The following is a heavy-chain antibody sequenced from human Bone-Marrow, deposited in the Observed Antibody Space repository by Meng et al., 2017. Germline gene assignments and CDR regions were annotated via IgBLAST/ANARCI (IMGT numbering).Heavy chain of an antibody. D-gene: IGHD6-13*01. Sequence: SETLSLTCTVSGGSISSSSYYWGWIRQPPGKGLEWIGSIYYSGSTYYNPSLKSRVTISVDTSKNQFSLKLSSVTAADTAVYYCARGLSKAAAGRKVGNWFDPWGQGTLVTVSS. CDR1: GGSISSSSYY. CDR2: IYYSGST. CDR3: ARGLSKAAAGRKVGNWFDP. V-gene: IGHV4-39*07. J-gene: IGHJ5*02.